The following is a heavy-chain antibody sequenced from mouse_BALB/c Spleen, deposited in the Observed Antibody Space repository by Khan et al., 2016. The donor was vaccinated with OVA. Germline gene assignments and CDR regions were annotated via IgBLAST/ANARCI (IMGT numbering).Heavy chain of an antibody. V-gene: IGHV1-20*02. J-gene: IGHJ2*01. CDR1: GYSFTGDY. CDR2: INPHIGDI. CDR3: ARIYRSDFDY. Sequence: EVQLQQSGPELVKPGASVKISCKASGYSFTGDYMNRVLQSHGKSLEWIGRINPHIGDIFYNQKFKGKATLTVEDTYSRAHMELRSLAAVDSAVYYCARIYRSDFDYWGQGTTLTVSS. D-gene: IGHD1-1*01.